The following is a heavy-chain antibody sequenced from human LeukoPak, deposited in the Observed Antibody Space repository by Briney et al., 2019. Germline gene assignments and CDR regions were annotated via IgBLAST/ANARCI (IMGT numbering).Heavy chain of an antibody. CDR3: ARHRGYCSSTSCYPYYFDW. J-gene: IGHJ4*02. CDR2: IYSGGST. V-gene: IGHV3-66*04. Sequence: GGSLRLSCAASGFTFSSYAMSWVRQAPGKGPEWVSVIYSGGSTYYADSVRGRFTISRDNSKNTLYLQMNSLRAEDTAVYYCARHRGYCSSTSCYPYYFDWWGRGTLVTVSS. D-gene: IGHD2-2*01. CDR1: GFTFSSYA.